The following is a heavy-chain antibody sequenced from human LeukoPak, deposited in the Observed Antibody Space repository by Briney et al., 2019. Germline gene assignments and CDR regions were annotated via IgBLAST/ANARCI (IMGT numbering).Heavy chain of an antibody. J-gene: IGHJ3*02. CDR2: IYYSGST. CDR1: GGSISSGDYY. Sequence: SETLSLTCTVSGGSISSGDYYWSWIRQPPGKGLEWIGYIYYSGSTYYNPSLKSRVTISVDTSKNQFSLKLSSVTAADTAVYYCARARYYDFWSGYYPHAFDIWGQGTMVTVSS. V-gene: IGHV4-30-4*08. CDR3: ARARYYDFWSGYYPHAFDI. D-gene: IGHD3-3*01.